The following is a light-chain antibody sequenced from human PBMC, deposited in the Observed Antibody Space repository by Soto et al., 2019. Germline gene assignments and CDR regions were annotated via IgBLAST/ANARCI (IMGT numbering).Light chain of an antibody. CDR2: GAS. V-gene: IGKV3-15*01. J-gene: IGKJ1*01. CDR3: QQYSDWPWT. Sequence: ELVMTQSPATLSVSPGERATLSCRASESVSNNVAWYQQKPGQAPRLLIYGASTRATGIPARFSGSGSGTEFTLTVSNLQSEDFAVYHCQQYSDWPWTFGQGTKVDIK. CDR1: ESVSNN.